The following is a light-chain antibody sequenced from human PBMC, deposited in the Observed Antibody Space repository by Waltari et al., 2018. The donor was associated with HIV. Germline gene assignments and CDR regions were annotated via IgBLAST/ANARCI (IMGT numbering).Light chain of an antibody. CDR2: EAS. CDR1: QSVNTY. Sequence: EIVLTQSPATLSLSPGERATISCRASQSVNTYLAWYQQKPGQAPRLLNYEASNRATGIPARFSGSGSGTDITRTISSLEPEDFAVYYCQQRSNWPPEITIGQGTRLEIK. CDR3: QQRSNWPPEIT. V-gene: IGKV3-11*01. J-gene: IGKJ5*01.